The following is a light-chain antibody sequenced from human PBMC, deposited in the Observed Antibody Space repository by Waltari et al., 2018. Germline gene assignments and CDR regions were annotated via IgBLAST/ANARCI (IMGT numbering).Light chain of an antibody. CDR1: QGISSY. CDR3: QQLNSYPQT. CDR2: AAS. Sequence: DIQLTQSPSFLSASVGDRVTITCRASQGISSYLAWYQQKPGKAPKLRIYAASTLQSGVPSRFSGSGSGTEFTLTISSLQPEDFATYYCQQLNSYPQTFGQGTKVEIK. J-gene: IGKJ1*01. V-gene: IGKV1-9*01.